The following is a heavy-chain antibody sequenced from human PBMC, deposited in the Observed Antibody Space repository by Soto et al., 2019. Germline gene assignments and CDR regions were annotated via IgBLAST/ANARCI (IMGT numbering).Heavy chain of an antibody. CDR2: IKNRANSYAT. V-gene: IGHV3-72*01. D-gene: IGHD3-10*01. CDR1: GFTFSDPY. J-gene: IGHJ4*02. CDR3: TRAPSYYGSGSYH. Sequence: GGSLRLSCAASGFTFSDPYMDWVRQAPGKGLQWVGRIKNRANSYATDYAASVKGRFTISGDDSKNSVFLQMDSLKTEDTAVYYCTRAPSYYGSGSYHWGQGTLVTVSS.